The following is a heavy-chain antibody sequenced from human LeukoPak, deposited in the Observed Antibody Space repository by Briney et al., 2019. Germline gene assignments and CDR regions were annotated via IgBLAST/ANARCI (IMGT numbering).Heavy chain of an antibody. CDR3: AKDLSGQFPDYFDY. CDR2: IYGGGDA. CDR1: GFTFSITY. Sequence: GGSLRLSCTASGFTFSITYMAWVRQAPGKGLEWVSVIYGGGDAYYADSVKGRFTIARDNSKKTLYLQMNSLRAEDTAVYYCAKDLSGQFPDYFDYWGQGTLVTVSS. D-gene: IGHD6-19*01. J-gene: IGHJ4*02. V-gene: IGHV3-66*01.